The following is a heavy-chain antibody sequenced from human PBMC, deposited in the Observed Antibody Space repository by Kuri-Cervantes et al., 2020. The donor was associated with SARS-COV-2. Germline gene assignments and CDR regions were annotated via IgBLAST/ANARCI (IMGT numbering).Heavy chain of an antibody. CDR1: GFIVSSYW. D-gene: IGHD3-10*01. J-gene: IGHJ6*02. CDR3: ARVPSITMVRGANSYGMDV. CDR2: INSDGSST. Sequence: GESLKISCAASGFIVSSYWMHWVRQAPGKGLVWVSRINSDGSSTSYADSVKGRFTISRDNAKNTLYLQMNSLRAEDTAVYYCARVPSITMVRGANSYGMDVWGQGTTVTVSS. V-gene: IGHV3-74*01.